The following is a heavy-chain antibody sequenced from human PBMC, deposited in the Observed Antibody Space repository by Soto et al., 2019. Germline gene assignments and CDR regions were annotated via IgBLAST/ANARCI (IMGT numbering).Heavy chain of an antibody. J-gene: IGHJ6*02. CDR1: GYSLTSYW. V-gene: IGHV5-51*01. D-gene: IGHD2-2*02. CDR2: IYPGDSDT. CDR3: ARGQGAAIGDYYYHGMDV. Sequence: GESLKISCKGSGYSLTSYWIGWVRQMPGKGLEWMGIIYPGDSDTRYSPSFQGQVTISADKSISTAYLQMNTLKPEDTAVYYCARGQGAAIGDYYYHGMDVWGQGTTVTVSS.